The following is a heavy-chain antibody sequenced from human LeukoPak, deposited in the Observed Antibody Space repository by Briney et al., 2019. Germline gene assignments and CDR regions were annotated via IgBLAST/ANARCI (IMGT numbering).Heavy chain of an antibody. Sequence: GASVKVSCKASGGTFSSYAISWVRQAPGQGLEWMGGIIPIFGTANYAQKFQGRVTITADESTSTAYMELSSLRSEDTAVYYCARDSVAAAGRAFQHWGQGTLVTVSS. J-gene: IGHJ1*01. V-gene: IGHV1-69*01. D-gene: IGHD6-13*01. CDR3: ARDSVAAAGRAFQH. CDR1: GGTFSSYA. CDR2: IIPIFGTA.